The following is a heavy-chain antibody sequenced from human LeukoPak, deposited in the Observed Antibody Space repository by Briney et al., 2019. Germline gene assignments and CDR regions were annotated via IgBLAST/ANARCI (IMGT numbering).Heavy chain of an antibody. V-gene: IGHV3-66*04. D-gene: IGHD2-15*01. CDR2: IYSGGST. Sequence: GGSLRLSCAASGFTVSSNYMSWVRQAPGKGMEWVSVIYSGGSTYYADSVKGRFTISRDNSKNTLYLQMNSLRAEDTAVYYCARPILPRDYYYYGMGVWGQGTTVTVSS. CDR3: ARPILPRDYYYYGMGV. CDR1: GFTVSSNY. J-gene: IGHJ6*02.